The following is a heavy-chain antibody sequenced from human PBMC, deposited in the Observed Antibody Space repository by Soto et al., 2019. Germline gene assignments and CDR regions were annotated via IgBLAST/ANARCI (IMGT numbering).Heavy chain of an antibody. CDR1: GFTFSSYA. CDR2: ISGSGGST. V-gene: IGHV3-23*01. D-gene: IGHD1-7*01. CDR3: AKPSIKLELRPEYYMDV. J-gene: IGHJ6*03. Sequence: GGSLRLSCAASGFTFSSYAMSWVRQAPGKGLEWVSAISGSGGSTYYADSVKGRFTISRDNSKNTLYLQMNSLRAEDTAVYYCAKPSIKLELRPEYYMDVWGKGTMVTVSS.